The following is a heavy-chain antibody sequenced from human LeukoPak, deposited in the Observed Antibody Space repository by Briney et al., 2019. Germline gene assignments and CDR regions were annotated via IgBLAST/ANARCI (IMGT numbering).Heavy chain of an antibody. Sequence: PSETLSLTCTVSGGSISSYYWNWIRQPPGKGLEWIGYIFYSGSTKYNPSLRSRVSISVDTSKNQFSLKLSSVTAADTAVYYCARSDGYGLVDIWGQGTMVTVSS. V-gene: IGHV4-59*01. CDR2: IFYSGST. CDR1: GGSISSYY. CDR3: ARSDGYGLVDI. D-gene: IGHD3-10*01. J-gene: IGHJ3*02.